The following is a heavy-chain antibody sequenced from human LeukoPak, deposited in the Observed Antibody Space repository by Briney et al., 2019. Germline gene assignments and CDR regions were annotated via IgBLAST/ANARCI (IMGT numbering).Heavy chain of an antibody. J-gene: IGHJ4*02. D-gene: IGHD2-2*01. V-gene: IGHV4-34*01. CDR1: GGPFSGYY. CDR2: INHSGST. CDR3: ATVYCSRTSCLDY. Sequence: SEPLSLTCAVYGGPFSGYYWSWIRQPPGKGLKWIGEINHSGSTNYNPSLKSRVTISVDTSNNQFSLRLGSVTAADTAVYYCATVYCSRTSCLDYWGQGTLVTVSS.